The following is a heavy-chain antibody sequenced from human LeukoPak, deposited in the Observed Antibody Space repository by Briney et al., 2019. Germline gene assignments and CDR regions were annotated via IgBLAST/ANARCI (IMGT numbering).Heavy chain of an antibody. CDR3: ARHDYDFWSGYPNWFDP. J-gene: IGHJ5*02. V-gene: IGHV4-34*01. CDR1: GGSFSGYY. CDR2: INHSGST. Sequence: PSETLSLTCAVYGGSFSGYYWSWIRQPPGKGLEWIGEINHSGSTNYNPSLKSRVTISVDTSKNQFSLKLSSVTAADTAVYYCARHDYDFWSGYPNWFDPWGQGTLVTVSS. D-gene: IGHD3-3*01.